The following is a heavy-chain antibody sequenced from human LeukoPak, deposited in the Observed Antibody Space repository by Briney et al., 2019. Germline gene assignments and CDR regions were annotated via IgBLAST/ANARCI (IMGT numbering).Heavy chain of an antibody. Sequence: PGGSLRLSCAASGFTFSDYYMSWIRQAPGKGLEWVSYVSSSGSTIYYADSVKGRFTISRDNAKNTLYLQMNSLRAEDTAVYYCVRDGLGTSPYDCWGQGTLVTVSS. CDR3: VRDGLGTSPYDC. J-gene: IGHJ4*02. V-gene: IGHV3-11*04. CDR2: VSSSGSTI. D-gene: IGHD7-27*01. CDR1: GFTFSDYY.